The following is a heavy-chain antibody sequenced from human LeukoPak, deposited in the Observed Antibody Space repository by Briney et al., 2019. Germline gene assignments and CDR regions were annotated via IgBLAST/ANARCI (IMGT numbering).Heavy chain of an antibody. CDR1: GDTFSSYG. CDR3: AKDLTDRRGWYNHSWFDP. Sequence: GASVKVSCKASGDTFSSYGISWVRQAPGQGLEWMGWMSAYNGYTNYAQKLQGRFTMTTDTSTSKAYMELRSLRSDDTAVYYCAKDLTDRRGWYNHSWFDPWGQGTLVTVSS. CDR2: MSAYNGYT. D-gene: IGHD6-19*01. J-gene: IGHJ5*02. V-gene: IGHV1-18*01.